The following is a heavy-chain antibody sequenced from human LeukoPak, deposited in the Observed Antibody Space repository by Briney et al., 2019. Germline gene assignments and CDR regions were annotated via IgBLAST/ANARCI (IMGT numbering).Heavy chain of an antibody. J-gene: IGHJ4*02. CDR1: GGSISSTSYY. Sequence: IPSETLSLTCTVSGGSISSTSYYWGWIRQSPGKGLEWIGSIYHSGSTYYNPSLKSRVTISVDRSKNQFSLKLSSVTAADTAVYYCATSYGDYDYWGQGTLVTVSS. D-gene: IGHD4-17*01. CDR2: IYHSGST. V-gene: IGHV4-39*07. CDR3: ATSYGDYDY.